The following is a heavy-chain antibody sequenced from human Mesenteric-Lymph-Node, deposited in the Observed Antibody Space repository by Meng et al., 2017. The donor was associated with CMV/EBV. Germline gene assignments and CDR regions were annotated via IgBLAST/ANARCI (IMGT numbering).Heavy chain of an antibody. V-gene: IGHV3-23*01. D-gene: IGHD2-2*03. CDR1: RFTFSSYA. Sequence: GESLKISCAASRFTFSSYAMSWVRQAPGKGLEWVSVISGSGDSTYNADSVKGRFTISRDNSKNTLYLQMNSLRAEDTAVYYCARDFGWIVDYWGQGTLVTVSS. J-gene: IGHJ4*02. CDR3: ARDFGWIVDY. CDR2: ISGSGDST.